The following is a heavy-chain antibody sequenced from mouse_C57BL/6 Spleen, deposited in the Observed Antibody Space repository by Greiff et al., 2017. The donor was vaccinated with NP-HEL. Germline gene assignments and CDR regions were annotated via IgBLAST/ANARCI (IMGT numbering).Heavy chain of an antibody. CDR1: GYTFTSYW. V-gene: IGHV1-52*01. CDR2: IDPSDSET. J-gene: IGHJ4*01. D-gene: IGHD2-5*01. CDR3: ARASNYEAMDY. Sequence: QVQLQQPGAELVRPGSSVKLSCKASGYTFTSYWMHWVKQRPIQGLEWIGNIDPSDSETHYNQKFKDKATLTVDKSSSTAYMQLSSLTSEDSAVYYCARASNYEAMDYWGQGKSVTASS.